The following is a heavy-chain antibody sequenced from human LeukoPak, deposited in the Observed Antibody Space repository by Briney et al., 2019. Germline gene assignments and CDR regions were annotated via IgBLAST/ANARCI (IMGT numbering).Heavy chain of an antibody. J-gene: IGHJ4*02. V-gene: IGHV3-33*01. D-gene: IGHD2-2*01. Sequence: PGRSLRLSCAASGFTFSSYGMHWVRQAPGKGLEWVAVIWYDGSNKYYADSVKGRFTISRDNSKNTLYLQMNSLRAEDTAVYYCARGYCSSTSCQSPADYWGQGTLVTVSS. CDR1: GFTFSSYG. CDR2: IWYDGSNK. CDR3: ARGYCSSTSCQSPADY.